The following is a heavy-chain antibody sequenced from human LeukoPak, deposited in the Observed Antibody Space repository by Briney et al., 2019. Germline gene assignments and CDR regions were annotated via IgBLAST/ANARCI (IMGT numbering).Heavy chain of an antibody. D-gene: IGHD1-7*01. CDR1: GFTFSSSA. CDR3: AKNLETGTNQWDYYYYYMDV. Sequence: PGGSLRLSCAASGFTFSSSAMSWVRQAPGKGLEWVSAISGSGGSTYYADSVKGRFTISRDNSKNTLYLQMDSLRAEDTAVYYCAKNLETGTNQWDYYYYYMDVWGKGTTVTVSS. J-gene: IGHJ6*03. V-gene: IGHV3-23*01. CDR2: ISGSGGST.